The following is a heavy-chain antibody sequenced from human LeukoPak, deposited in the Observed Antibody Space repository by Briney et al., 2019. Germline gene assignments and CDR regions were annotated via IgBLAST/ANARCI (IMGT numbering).Heavy chain of an antibody. V-gene: IGHV3-48*01. CDR3: ARDGRHCSGGSCRYYFDY. Sequence: GGSLRLSCAASGFTFSSYSMNWVRQAPGKGLGWVSYISSSSNSIYYADSVKGRFTISRDNAKNSLYLQMNSLRAEDTAVYYCARDGRHCSGGSCRYYFDYWGQGTLVTVSS. D-gene: IGHD2-15*01. CDR2: ISSSSNSI. J-gene: IGHJ4*02. CDR1: GFTFSSYS.